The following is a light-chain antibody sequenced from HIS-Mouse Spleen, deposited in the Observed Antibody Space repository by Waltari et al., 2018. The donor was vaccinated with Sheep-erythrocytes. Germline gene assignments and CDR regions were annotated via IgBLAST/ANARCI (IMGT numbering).Light chain of an antibody. CDR1: SLRSYY. CDR3: NSRDSSGNHLGVV. CDR2: GNN. Sequence: SSELTQDPAVSVALGQTVRITCQGDSLRSYYASWFQQKPGQAPVLVIYGNNNRPSGTPDRFSGSSSGNKDSLTIPGAQAEDEADFYCNSRDSSGNHLGVVFGGGTKLTVL. V-gene: IGLV3-19*01. J-gene: IGLJ2*01.